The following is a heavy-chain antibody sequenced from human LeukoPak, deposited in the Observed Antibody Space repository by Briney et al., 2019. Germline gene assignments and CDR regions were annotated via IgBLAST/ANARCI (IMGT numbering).Heavy chain of an antibody. CDR2: MNPNSGNT. Sequence: ASVKVSCKASGYTFTSYDINWVRQATGQGLEWMGWMNPNSGNTGYAQKFQGRVTMTRNTSISTAYMELSSLRSEDTAVYYCARAVVAYCGGDCYSSHDAFDIWGQGTMVTVSS. CDR3: ARAVVAYCGGDCYSSHDAFDI. D-gene: IGHD2-21*02. J-gene: IGHJ3*02. V-gene: IGHV1-8*02. CDR1: GYTFTSYD.